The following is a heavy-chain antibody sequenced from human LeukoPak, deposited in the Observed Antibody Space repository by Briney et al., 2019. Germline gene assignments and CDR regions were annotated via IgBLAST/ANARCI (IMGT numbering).Heavy chain of an antibody. CDR1: GFTFSNYA. V-gene: IGHV3-21*04. CDR2: ISSSSSHI. J-gene: IGHJ4*02. Sequence: GGSLRLSCAASGFTFSNYAMNWVRQAPGKGLEWVSSISSSSSHIYYADSVKGRFTISRDNAKNSLYLQMNSLRAEDTAVYYCAKVGFSEMEWLLYSDHWGQGTLVTVSS. D-gene: IGHD3-3*01. CDR3: AKVGFSEMEWLLYSDH.